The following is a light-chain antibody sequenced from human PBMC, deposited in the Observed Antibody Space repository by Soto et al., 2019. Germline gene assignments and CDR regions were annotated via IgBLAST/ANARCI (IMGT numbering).Light chain of an antibody. Sequence: DIQMTQSPSSLSASLEDRVIITCRASQSISNHLNWYQQKPGKAPKLLIFAASSLQSGVPSRFSGSRSGPDLTLTISSLQPEDFATYYCQQSYRSPPALGQGTKV. CDR1: QSISNH. CDR3: QQSYRSPPA. J-gene: IGKJ1*01. CDR2: AAS. V-gene: IGKV1-39*01.